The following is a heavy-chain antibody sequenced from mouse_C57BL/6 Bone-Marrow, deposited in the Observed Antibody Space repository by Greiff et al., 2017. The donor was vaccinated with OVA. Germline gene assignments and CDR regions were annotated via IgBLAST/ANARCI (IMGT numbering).Heavy chain of an antibody. D-gene: IGHD4-1*01. CDR3: VRDGTGTSYFDV. J-gene: IGHJ1*03. V-gene: IGHV10-3*01. Sequence: EVQVVESGGGLVQPKGSLKLSCAASGFTFNTYAMHWVRQAPGKGLEWVARIRSKSSNYATYYADSVKDRFTISRDDSQSMLYLQMNNLKTEDTAMYYCVRDGTGTSYFDVWGTGTTVTVSS. CDR1: GFTFNTYA. CDR2: IRSKSSNYAT.